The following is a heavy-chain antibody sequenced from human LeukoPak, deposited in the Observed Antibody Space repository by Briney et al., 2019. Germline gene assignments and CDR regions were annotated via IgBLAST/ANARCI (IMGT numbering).Heavy chain of an antibody. Sequence: ASVTVSCTASGYTFTGYYMHWVRQAPGQGLEWMGRINPNSGGTNYAQKFQGRVTMTRDTSISTAYMELSRLRSDDTAVYYCARDQGDRDYYYYGMDVWGQGTTVTVSS. CDR3: ARDQGDRDYYYYGMDV. J-gene: IGHJ6*02. D-gene: IGHD3-10*01. V-gene: IGHV1-2*06. CDR2: INPNSGGT. CDR1: GYTFTGYY.